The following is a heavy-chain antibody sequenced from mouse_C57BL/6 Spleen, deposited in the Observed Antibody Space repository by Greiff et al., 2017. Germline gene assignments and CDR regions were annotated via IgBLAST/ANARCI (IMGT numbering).Heavy chain of an antibody. D-gene: IGHD2-1*01. J-gene: IGHJ4*01. V-gene: IGHV7-1*01. CDR2: RRNQANDYTT. CDR3: ARGGNYVDYAMDY. CDR1: GFTFSDFY. Sequence: EVKVVESGGGLVQSGRSLRLSCATSGFTFSDFYLEWVRPAPGKGLEWIAARRNQANDYTTEYSASVKGRFIVSRDTSQSILYLQMNALRAEDTAIYDCARGGNYVDYAMDYWGQGTSVTVSS.